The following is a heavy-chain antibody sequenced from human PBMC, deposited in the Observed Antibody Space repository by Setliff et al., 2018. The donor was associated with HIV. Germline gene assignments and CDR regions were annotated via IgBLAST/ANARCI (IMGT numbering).Heavy chain of an antibody. CDR3: ARDFKSGYVDY. Sequence: PGGSLRLSCAAAGFIFSDYGIHWVRQAPGKALEWVAVIYNDGVNRYFGDFVEGRFTTSRDNSRNTVNLQMNSLRGDDTAVYYCARDFKSGYVDYLGQGIPVTVSS. CDR1: GFIFSDYG. CDR2: IYNDGVNR. J-gene: IGHJ4*02. D-gene: IGHD2-15*01. V-gene: IGHV3-33*01.